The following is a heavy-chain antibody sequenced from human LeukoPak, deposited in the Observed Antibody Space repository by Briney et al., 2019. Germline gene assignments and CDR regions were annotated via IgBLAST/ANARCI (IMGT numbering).Heavy chain of an antibody. J-gene: IGHJ6*02. CDR2: IYYSGST. D-gene: IGHD2-2*01. CDR1: GGSISSGGYY. CDR3: AQGQLVPAAMMGYYYYGMDV. Sequence: PSQTLSLTCTVSGGSISSGGYYWSWIRQHPGKGLEWIGYIYYSGSTNYNPSLKSRVTISVDTSKNQFSLKLSSVTAADTAVYYCAQGQLVPAAMMGYYYYGMDVWGQGTTVIVSS. V-gene: IGHV4-31*03.